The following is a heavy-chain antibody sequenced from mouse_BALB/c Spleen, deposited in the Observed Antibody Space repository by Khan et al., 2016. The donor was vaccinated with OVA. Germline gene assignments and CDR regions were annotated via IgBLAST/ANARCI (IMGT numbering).Heavy chain of an antibody. CDR3: ARGGDYQFAY. Sequence: VQLKQSGPEVVRPGVSVKISCKGSGYTFTDYAMHWVKQSPAKSLEWIGVISTYNGNTNYNQMFTGKATMTVDKSSSTAYMELARLTAEDSAIYYCARGGDYQFAYWGQGTLVTVSA. CDR1: GYTFTDYA. J-gene: IGHJ3*01. D-gene: IGHD2-4*01. CDR2: ISTYNGNT. V-gene: IGHV1S137*01.